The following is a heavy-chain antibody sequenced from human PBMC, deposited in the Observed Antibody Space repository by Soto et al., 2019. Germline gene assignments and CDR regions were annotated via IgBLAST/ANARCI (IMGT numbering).Heavy chain of an antibody. J-gene: IGHJ3*02. CDR3: ARVGTPTYYYGSHYAFDI. CDR1: GYTFTSYA. D-gene: IGHD3-10*01. CDR2: INAGNGNT. Sequence: QVQLVQSGAEVKKPGASVKVSCKASGYTFTSYAMHWVRQAPGQRLGWMGWINAGNGNTKYSQKFQGRVTITRDTSASTAYMALRSLRSEDTAVYYCARVGTPTYYYGSHYAFDIWGQGTMVTVSS. V-gene: IGHV1-3*01.